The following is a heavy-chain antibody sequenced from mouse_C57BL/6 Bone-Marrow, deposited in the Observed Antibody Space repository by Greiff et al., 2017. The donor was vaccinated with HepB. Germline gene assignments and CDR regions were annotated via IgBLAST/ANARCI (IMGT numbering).Heavy chain of an antibody. CDR2: FYPGSGSI. CDR1: GYTFTEYT. J-gene: IGHJ2*01. CDR3: ARPGSLYYYGSSYGKIFDY. D-gene: IGHD1-1*01. V-gene: IGHV1-62-2*01. Sequence: QVQLQQPGAELVRPGTSVKLSCKASGYTFTEYTIHWVKQRSGQGLEWIGWFYPGSGSIKYNEKFKDKATLTADKSSSTVYMELSRLTSEDSAVYFCARPGSLYYYGSSYGKIFDYWGQGTTLTVSS.